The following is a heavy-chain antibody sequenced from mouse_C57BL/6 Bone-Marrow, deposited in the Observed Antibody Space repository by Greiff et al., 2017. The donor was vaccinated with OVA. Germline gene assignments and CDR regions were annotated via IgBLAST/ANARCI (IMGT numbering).Heavy chain of an antibody. Sequence: QVHVKQSGAELVKPGASVKLSCKASGYTFTEYTIHWVKQRSGQGLEWIGWFYPGSGSIKYNEKFKDKATLTADKSSSTVYMELSRLTSEDSAVYFCARPRYSSGYGYAMDYWGQGTAVTVSS. J-gene: IGHJ4*01. V-gene: IGHV1-62-2*01. CDR3: ARPRYSSGYGYAMDY. D-gene: IGHD3-2*02. CDR2: FYPGSGSI. CDR1: GYTFTEYT.